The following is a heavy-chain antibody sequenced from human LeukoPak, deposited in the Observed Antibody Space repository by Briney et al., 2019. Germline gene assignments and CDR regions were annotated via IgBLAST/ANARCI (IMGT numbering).Heavy chain of an antibody. CDR1: GYSFTDYW. CDR2: IYPGDSDT. D-gene: IGHD3-3*01. J-gene: IGHJ4*02. CDR3: ARASGXXXSGYTXDY. V-gene: IGHV5-51*01. Sequence: GEALKISCKGSGYSFTDYWIGWGRELPGKGLEWVGIIYPGDSDTRYSPPFRGEVTTSADTSITTAYLQWRTLNAAYAAYYVCARASGXXXSGYTXDYWGQGTLVTVSS.